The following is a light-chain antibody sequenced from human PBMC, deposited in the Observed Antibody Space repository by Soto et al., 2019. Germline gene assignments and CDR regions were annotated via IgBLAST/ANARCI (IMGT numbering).Light chain of an antibody. CDR2: GAF. CDR1: PSVTNY. V-gene: IGKV3-11*01. J-gene: IGKJ5*01. Sequence: IVLTQSPATLSLSPGQRATLSWRTRPSVTNYLAWYQQKPGQAPRLLIYGAFNRAPGIPARFSGSASGTDFTLTISSLVPEDFAVYYCQQRNIWPPLTFGQGTRLDIK. CDR3: QQRNIWPPLT.